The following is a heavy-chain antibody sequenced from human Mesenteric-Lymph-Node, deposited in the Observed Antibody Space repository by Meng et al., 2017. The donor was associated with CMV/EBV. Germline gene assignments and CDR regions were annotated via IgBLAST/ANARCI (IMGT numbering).Heavy chain of an antibody. CDR2: IKEDGTDK. CDR1: GFTFSSYW. D-gene: IGHD3-3*01. V-gene: IGHV3-7*01. CDR3: ARDPRGREWLLYLDAFDI. Sequence: GESLKISCAASGFTFSSYWMTWVRQAPGKGLEWVANIKEDGTDKYYVVSVRGRFTISRDNAKNSLYLQMNSLRVEDTAVYYCARDPRGREWLLYLDAFDIWGQGTLVTVSS. J-gene: IGHJ3*02.